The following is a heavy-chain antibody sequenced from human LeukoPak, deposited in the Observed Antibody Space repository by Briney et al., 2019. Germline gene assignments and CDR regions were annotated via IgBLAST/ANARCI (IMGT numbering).Heavy chain of an antibody. CDR3: ARGFLEWLLPYWYFDL. CDR2: VYYTGST. V-gene: IGHV4-39*01. Sequence: SETLSLTCTVSGDSISSSTSYWGWIRQPPGKGLEWIASVYYTGSTYYNPSLRSRVTISVDTSKNQFSLKLTSVTAADTAVYYCARGFLEWLLPYWYFDLWGRGTLVTVSS. CDR1: GDSISSSTSY. D-gene: IGHD3-3*01. J-gene: IGHJ2*01.